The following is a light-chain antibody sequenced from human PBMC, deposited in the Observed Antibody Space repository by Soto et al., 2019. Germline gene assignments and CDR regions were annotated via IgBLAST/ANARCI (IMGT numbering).Light chain of an antibody. CDR2: GAS. CDR1: RTINTY. Sequence: DVRMTQSPSSLSASVGDTITITCRASRTINTYLNWFQQKPGEPPRLLIYGASTLHDGVPSRFSGSGSGADFTLTISGLQPEDFAVYYCQQYGSSPTFGGGTKVEIK. CDR3: QQYGSSPT. V-gene: IGKV1-39*01. J-gene: IGKJ4*01.